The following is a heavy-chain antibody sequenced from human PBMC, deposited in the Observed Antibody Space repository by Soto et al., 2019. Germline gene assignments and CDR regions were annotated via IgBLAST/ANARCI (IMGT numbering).Heavy chain of an antibody. CDR2: MSSDGSTK. CDR1: GFAFSLFG. CDR3: AKKLAGTYYTGMDV. V-gene: IGHV3-30*18. Sequence: GGSLRLSCAASGFAFSLFGMHWVRQAPGKGLEWVATMSSDGSTKHYADSVKGRFTISRDNSKNTLYLQMSSLRAEDTAVYYCAKKLAGTYYTGMDVWGQGTTVTVSS. J-gene: IGHJ6*02.